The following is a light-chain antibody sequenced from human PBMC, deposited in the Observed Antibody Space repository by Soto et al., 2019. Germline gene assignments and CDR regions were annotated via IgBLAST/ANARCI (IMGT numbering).Light chain of an antibody. CDR2: GAS. Sequence: EIVLTQSPGTLSLSPGERATLSCRASQSVSSSYLAWYQQKPGQASRLLIYGASSRATGIPDRFSGSGSGTDFPLTISRLEPEDFAVYYCQQYGSSPVTFGQGTKVEIK. CDR3: QQYGSSPVT. V-gene: IGKV3-20*01. CDR1: QSVSSSY. J-gene: IGKJ1*01.